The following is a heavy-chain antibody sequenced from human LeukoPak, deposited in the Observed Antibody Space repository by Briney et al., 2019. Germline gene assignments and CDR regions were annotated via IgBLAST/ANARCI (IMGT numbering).Heavy chain of an antibody. J-gene: IGHJ3*02. CDR3: ARDMVRGVITPSDAFDI. V-gene: IGHV1-18*01. D-gene: IGHD3-10*01. CDR2: ISAYNGNT. Sequence: GASVKVSCKASGYTFTSYGISWVRQAPGQGLEWMGWISAYNGNTNYAQKLQGRVTTTTDTSTSTAYMELRSLRSDDTAVYYCARDMVRGVITPSDAFDIWGQGTMVTVSS. CDR1: GYTFTSYG.